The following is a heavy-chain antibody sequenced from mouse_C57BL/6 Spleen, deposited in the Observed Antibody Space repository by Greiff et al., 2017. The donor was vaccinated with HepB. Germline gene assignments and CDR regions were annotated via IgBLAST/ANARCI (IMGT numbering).Heavy chain of an antibody. CDR1: GYTFTSYW. J-gene: IGHJ4*01. D-gene: IGHD2-2*01. CDR2: INPSSGYT. CDR3: ARMVTTTAGAMDY. Sequence: QVQLKESGAELAKPGASVKLSCKASGYTFTSYWMHWVKQRPGQGLEWIGYINPSSGYTKYNQKFKDKATLTADKSSSTAYMQLSSLTYADSAVYYCARMVTTTAGAMDYWGQGTSVTVSS. V-gene: IGHV1-7*01.